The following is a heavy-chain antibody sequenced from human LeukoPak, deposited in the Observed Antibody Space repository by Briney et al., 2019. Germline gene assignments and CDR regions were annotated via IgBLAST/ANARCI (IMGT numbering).Heavy chain of an antibody. D-gene: IGHD3-22*01. J-gene: IGHJ5*02. V-gene: IGHV1-18*01. CDR1: GYTFTSYG. CDR3: AREYYYDSSGSNWFDP. CDR2: ISAYNGNT. Sequence: ASVKVSCKASGYTFTSYGISWVRQAPGQGLEWMGWISAYNGNTNHAQKLQGRVTMTTDTSTSTAYMELRSLRSDDTAVYYCAREYYYDSSGSNWFDPWGQGTLVTVSS.